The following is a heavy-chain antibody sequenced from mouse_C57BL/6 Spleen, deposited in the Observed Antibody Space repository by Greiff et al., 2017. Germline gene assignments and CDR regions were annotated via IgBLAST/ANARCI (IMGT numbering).Heavy chain of an antibody. J-gene: IGHJ2*01. D-gene: IGHD5-1*01. V-gene: IGHV5-4*01. Sequence: EVQLVESGGGLVKPGGSLKLSCAASGFTFSSYAMSWVRQTPEKRLEWVATISDGGSYTYYPDNVKGRFTISRDNAKNNLYLQMSHLKSEDTAMYYCARSNCDYWGQGTTRTVSS. CDR1: GFTFSSYA. CDR2: ISDGGSYT. CDR3: ARSNCDY.